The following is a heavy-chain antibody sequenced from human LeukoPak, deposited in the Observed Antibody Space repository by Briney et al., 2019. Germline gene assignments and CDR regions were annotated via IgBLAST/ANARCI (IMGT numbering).Heavy chain of an antibody. J-gene: IGHJ5*02. D-gene: IGHD5-12*01. CDR2: VTHTGGT. CDR1: GGSFSGYY. CDR3: ARLDIGDSGNPNWFDP. Sequence: SETLSLTCAVYGGSFSGYYWSWIRQPPGEGLEWIGEVTHTGGTNYNPSLKSRVTISLDTFRNQFSLKLTSVTAADTAVFYCARLDIGDSGNPNWFDPWGQGTLVTVSS. V-gene: IGHV4-34*01.